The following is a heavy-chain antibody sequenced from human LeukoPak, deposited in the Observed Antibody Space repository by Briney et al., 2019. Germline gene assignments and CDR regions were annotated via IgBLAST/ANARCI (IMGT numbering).Heavy chain of an antibody. CDR1: GGPFSGYY. J-gene: IGHJ4*02. CDR2: INHSGST. Sequence: SETLSLTCAVYGGPFSGYYWSWIRQPPGKGLEWIGEINHSGSTNYNPSLKSRVTISVDTSKNQFSLKLSSVTAADTAVYYCARGRYWGQGTLVTVSS. V-gene: IGHV4-34*01. CDR3: ARGRY.